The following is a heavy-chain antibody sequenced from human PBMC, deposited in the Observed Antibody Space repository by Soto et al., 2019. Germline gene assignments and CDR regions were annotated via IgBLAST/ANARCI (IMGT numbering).Heavy chain of an antibody. V-gene: IGHV1-8*01. CDR2: MNPNSANT. CDR1: GYTFGSFD. J-gene: IGHJ5*01. CDR3: TKIPAYRRGLGGWFDS. D-gene: IGHD1-26*01. Sequence: QVQLVQSGAEVKKPGSSVKVSCKASGYTFGSFDVFWVRQATGQGLEWMGWMNPNSANTGYAQKVQGRVTMTNTTSISTAYMELSSLRSEDTAVYYCTKIPAYRRGLGGWFDSWSQGTLVTVSS.